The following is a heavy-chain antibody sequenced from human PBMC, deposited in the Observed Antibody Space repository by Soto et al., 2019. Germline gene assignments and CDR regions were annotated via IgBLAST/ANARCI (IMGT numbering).Heavy chain of an antibody. J-gene: IGHJ5*02. CDR3: ARTYYYDTKTTMFDP. V-gene: IGHV4-30-4*01. CDR1: GGSITSVDYY. Sequence: QVQLQESGPGVVKPSQTLSLTCTVSGGSITSVDYYWSWLRQSPGKGPEWIGFFYHNGATDYNPSLARRATISADTSKNQFSLRLTSVTAADTADYYCARTYYYDTKTTMFDPWGQGTLVTVSS. D-gene: IGHD3-22*01. CDR2: FYHNGAT.